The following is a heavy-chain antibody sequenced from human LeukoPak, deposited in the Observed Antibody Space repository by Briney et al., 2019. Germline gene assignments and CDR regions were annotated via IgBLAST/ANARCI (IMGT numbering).Heavy chain of an antibody. D-gene: IGHD1-1*01. CDR2: ISSSGSTI. Sequence: PGWSLRLSCAASGFTFSDYYMSWIRHAPGKGLQCASYISSSGSTIYYADSVKGRFTIPRDNAKNSLYLQMNSLRAEDTAVYYCARDLGGTGTTWNWFDPWGQGTLVTVSS. V-gene: IGHV3-11*01. CDR1: GFTFSDYY. CDR3: ARDLGGTGTTWNWFDP. J-gene: IGHJ5*02.